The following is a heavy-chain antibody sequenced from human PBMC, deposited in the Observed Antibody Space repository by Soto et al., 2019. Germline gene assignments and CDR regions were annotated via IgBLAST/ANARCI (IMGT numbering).Heavy chain of an antibody. V-gene: IGHV3-23*01. D-gene: IGHD1-26*01. Sequence: GGSLRLSCAASGFAFSSYAMSGGRKAPGKGREWVSASSGSGGSTYYADSVKGRFSISRDNSKNTLYLQMNSLRAEATAVYYYAKDLPRGCSSSDYFQHWGQGTLVTVSS. CDR3: AKDLPRGCSSSDYFQH. J-gene: IGHJ1*01. CDR2: SSGSGGST. CDR1: GFAFSSYA.